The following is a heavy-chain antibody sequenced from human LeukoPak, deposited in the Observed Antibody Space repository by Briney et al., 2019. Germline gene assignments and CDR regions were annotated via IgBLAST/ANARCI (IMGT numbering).Heavy chain of an antibody. Sequence: PGGSLRLSCAASGFTFSSYAMHWVRQAPGKGLEYVSAISSNGGSTYYANSVKGRFTISRDNSKNTLYLQMGSLRAEDMAVYYCARESRVTGDTAMVYYFDYWGQGTLVTVSS. D-gene: IGHD5-18*01. CDR1: GFTFSSYA. CDR3: ARESRVTGDTAMVYYFDY. J-gene: IGHJ4*02. CDR2: ISSNGGST. V-gene: IGHV3-64*01.